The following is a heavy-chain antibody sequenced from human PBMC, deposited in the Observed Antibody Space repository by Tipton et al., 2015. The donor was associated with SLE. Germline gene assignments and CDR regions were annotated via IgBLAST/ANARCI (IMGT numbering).Heavy chain of an antibody. V-gene: IGHV4-39*07. CDR3: AKAGGLTVTPET. J-gene: IGHJ5*02. Sequence: TLSLTCTVSGGSISRSSYFWGWIRQPPGKGLEWIGNVYYSGRTYYNPSLKSRVTISVDTSKSQVSLRLSSVTAADTAVYYCAKAGGLTVTPETWGQGTLVTVTS. D-gene: IGHD4-11*01. CDR2: VYYSGRT. CDR1: GGSISRSSYF.